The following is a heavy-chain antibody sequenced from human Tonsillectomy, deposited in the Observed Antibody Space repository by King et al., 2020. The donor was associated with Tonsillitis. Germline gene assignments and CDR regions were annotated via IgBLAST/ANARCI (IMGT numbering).Heavy chain of an antibody. J-gene: IGHJ3*01. CDR3: AREYGAD. D-gene: IGHD1-26*01. CDR1: GYSFTSYW. CDR2: FDPSDSYS. V-gene: IGHV5-10-1*03. Sequence: VQLVESGAEVKKPGESLRISCKGSGYSFTSYWISWVRQMPGKGLEWRGRFDPSDSYSHDSPSFLGHVTISADKSSSTAYLQWGSLKASDTAMYYCAREYGADWGQGTMVTVSS.